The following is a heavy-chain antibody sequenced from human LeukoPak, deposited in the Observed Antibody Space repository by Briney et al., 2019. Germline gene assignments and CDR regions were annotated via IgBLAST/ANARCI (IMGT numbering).Heavy chain of an antibody. V-gene: IGHV4-30-2*01. J-gene: IGHJ4*02. D-gene: IGHD3-22*01. CDR2: IYHSGST. CDR3: ARSDSSGYRYREFDY. Sequence: SETLSLTCAVSGGSISSGGYSWSWIRQPPGKGLEWIGYIYHSGSTYYNPSLKSRVTISVDRSKNQFSLKLSSVTAADTAVYYCARSDSSGYRYREFDYWGQGTLVTVSS. CDR1: GGSISSGGYS.